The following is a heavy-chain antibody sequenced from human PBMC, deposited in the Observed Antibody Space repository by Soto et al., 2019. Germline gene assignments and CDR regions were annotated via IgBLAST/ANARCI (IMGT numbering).Heavy chain of an antibody. CDR1: GGSISSYF. CDR2: IYYSGST. V-gene: IGHV4-59*12. D-gene: IGHD2-2*01. J-gene: IGHJ5*02. CDR3: ARRGYCSSTSCPTWPYNWFDP. Sequence: SETLSLTCTVSGGSISSYFWCWIRQPPGKGLEWIGYIYYSGSTNYNPSLKSRVTISVDASKNQFSLKLSSVTAADTAVYYCARRGYCSSTSCPTWPYNWFDPWGQGTLVTLSS.